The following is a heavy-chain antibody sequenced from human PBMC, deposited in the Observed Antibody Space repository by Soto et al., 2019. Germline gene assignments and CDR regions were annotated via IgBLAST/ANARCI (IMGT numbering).Heavy chain of an antibody. V-gene: IGHV3-48*02. CDR1: GFTFSSYS. J-gene: IGHJ6*02. D-gene: IGHD3-16*01. CDR2: ISSSSSTI. CDR3: ARDGASIRFGPKYGGMDV. Sequence: GGSLRLSCAASGFTFSSYSMNWVRQAPGKGLEWVSYISSSSSTIYYADSVKGRFTISRDNAKNSLYLQMNSLRDEDTAVYYCARDGASIRFGPKYGGMDVWGQGTTVTVSS.